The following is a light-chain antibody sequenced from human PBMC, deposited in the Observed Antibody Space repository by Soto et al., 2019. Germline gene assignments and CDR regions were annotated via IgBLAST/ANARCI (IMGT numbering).Light chain of an antibody. J-gene: IGLJ2*01. Sequence: QLVLTQSSSASASLGSSVKLTCTLSSGHTTYIIAWHQQQPGKAPRYLMKLETSGSYNKGSGVPDRFSGSSSGAARYLTIANLQFEDEADYYCETWDINTHVVFGGGTKLTVL. V-gene: IGLV4-60*02. CDR2: LETSGSY. CDR3: ETWDINTHVV. CDR1: SGHTTYI.